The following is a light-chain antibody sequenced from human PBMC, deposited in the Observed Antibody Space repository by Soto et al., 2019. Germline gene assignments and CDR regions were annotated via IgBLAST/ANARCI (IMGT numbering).Light chain of an antibody. V-gene: IGKV1-13*02. CDR3: QQFNTKTLT. CDR2: DAS. J-gene: IGKJ4*01. Sequence: IQLTQSPSTLSASVGDRVTITCRASQGISTALAWYHQRPGNSPDLLVYDASTLQSGVPSRFRGSGSETDFRLTISCLQPEDFGHYYCQQFNTKTLTFGGGTRVEIE. CDR1: QGISTA.